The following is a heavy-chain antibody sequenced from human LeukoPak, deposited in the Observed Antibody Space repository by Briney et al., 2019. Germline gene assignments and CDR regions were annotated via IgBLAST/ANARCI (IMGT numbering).Heavy chain of an antibody. Sequence: QPGGSLRLSCTASGFTFSNFWMGWVRQAPGKGLEWVSHITASGTAMFYADSVKGRFTISRDNAKNSLYLQMNSLRDEDTAVYYCARRYFDYWGQGTLVTVSS. CDR3: ARRYFDY. D-gene: IGHD1-14*01. J-gene: IGHJ4*02. V-gene: IGHV3-48*02. CDR2: ITASGTAM. CDR1: GFTFSNFW.